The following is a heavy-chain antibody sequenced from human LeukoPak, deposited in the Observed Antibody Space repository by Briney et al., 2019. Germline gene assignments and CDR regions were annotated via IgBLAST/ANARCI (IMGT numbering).Heavy chain of an antibody. CDR1: GISFSSYY. Sequence: AETLSLTCTVSGISFSSYYWSWIRQPPGKGLEWIGNIYYSGNTKYNPSLKKGVTISAHTTKNKFSLKLSTVTAADTAAYYYARGGGIAARSLDYWGQGNLVTVSS. CDR3: ARGGGIAARSLDY. D-gene: IGHD6-25*01. CDR2: IYYSGNT. V-gene: IGHV4-59*01. J-gene: IGHJ4*02.